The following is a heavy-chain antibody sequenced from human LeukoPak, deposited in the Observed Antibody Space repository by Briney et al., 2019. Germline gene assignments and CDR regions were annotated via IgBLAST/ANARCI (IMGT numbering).Heavy chain of an antibody. D-gene: IGHD6-13*01. CDR2: IYTSGST. CDR1: GGSISSYY. CDR3: ARDLQQLVSNWFDP. J-gene: IGHJ5*02. Sequence: SETLSLTCTVSGGSISSYYWSWIRQPAGKGLEWIGRIYTSGSTNYNPSLKSRVTMSVDTSKNQFSLKLSSVTAADTAVYYCARDLQQLVSNWFDPWGQGTLVTVS. V-gene: IGHV4-4*07.